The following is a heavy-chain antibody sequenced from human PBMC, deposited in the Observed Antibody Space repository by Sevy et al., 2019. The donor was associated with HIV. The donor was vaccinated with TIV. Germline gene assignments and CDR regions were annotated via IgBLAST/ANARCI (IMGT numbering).Heavy chain of an antibody. CDR2: INHSGST. V-gene: IGHV4-34*01. Sequence: SETLSLTCAVYGGSFSGYYWSWIRQPPGKGLEWIGEINHSGSTNYNPSLKSRVTISVDTSKNQFSLRLSSVTAADTAVYYCARGTGADTAMVLPYYYYYGMDVWGQGTTVTVSS. CDR1: GGSFSGYY. J-gene: IGHJ6*02. CDR3: ARGTGADTAMVLPYYYYYGMDV. D-gene: IGHD5-18*01.